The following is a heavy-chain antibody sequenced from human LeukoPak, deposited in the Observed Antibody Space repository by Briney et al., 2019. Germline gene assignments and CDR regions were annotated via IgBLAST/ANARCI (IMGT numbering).Heavy chain of an antibody. J-gene: IGHJ4*02. CDR1: GGSISSSSYY. CDR3: ARRSVAIVFDY. CDR2: IDYSGST. V-gene: IGHV4-39*01. D-gene: IGHD2-2*03. Sequence: PSETLSLTCTVSGGSISSSSYYWGWIRQPPWRGLEWIGSIDYSGSTYYNPSLKSRVTISVDTSKNQFSLKLSSVTAADTAVYYCARRSVAIVFDYWGQGTLGTVSS.